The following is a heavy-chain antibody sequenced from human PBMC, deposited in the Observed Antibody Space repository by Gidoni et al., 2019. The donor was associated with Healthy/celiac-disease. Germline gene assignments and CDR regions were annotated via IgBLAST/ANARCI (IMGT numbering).Heavy chain of an antibody. CDR3: ARHPTYYYDSSGYYGDAFDI. CDR1: GGSISSYY. J-gene: IGHJ3*02. V-gene: IGHV4-59*01. D-gene: IGHD3-22*01. CDR2: IYYSGST. Sequence: QVQLQESGPGLVKPSETLSLTCTVSGGSISSYYWSWIRQPPGKGLEWIGYIYYSGSTNYNPSLKSRVTISVDTSKNQFSLKLSSVTAADTAVYYCARHPTYYYDSSGYYGDAFDIWGQGTMVTVSS.